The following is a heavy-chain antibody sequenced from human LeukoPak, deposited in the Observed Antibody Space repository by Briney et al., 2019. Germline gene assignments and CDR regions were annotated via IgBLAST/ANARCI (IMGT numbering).Heavy chain of an antibody. CDR3: AKFPKSENCFDY. D-gene: IGHD3-3*01. Sequence: GGSLRLSCAASGFTFSSYAMSWVRQAPGKGLEWVSAISGSGGSTYYADSVKGRFTISRDNSKNTLYLQMNSLRAEDTAIYYCAKFPKSENCFDYWGQGTLITVSS. J-gene: IGHJ4*02. CDR2: ISGSGGST. V-gene: IGHV3-23*01. CDR1: GFTFSSYA.